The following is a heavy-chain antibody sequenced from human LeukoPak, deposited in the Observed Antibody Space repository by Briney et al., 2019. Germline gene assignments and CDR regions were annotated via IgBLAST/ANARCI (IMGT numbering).Heavy chain of an antibody. CDR3: ARARGYCSSTSCYPDAFDI. V-gene: IGHV4-39*07. CDR2: IYYSGST. Sequence: SETLSLTCTVSGGSISSSSYYWGWIRQPPGKGLEWIGSIYYSGSTYYNPSLKSRVTISVDTSKNQFSLKLSSVTAADTAVYYCARARGYCSSTSCYPDAFDIWGQGAMVTVSS. J-gene: IGHJ3*02. CDR1: GGSISSSSYY. D-gene: IGHD2-2*01.